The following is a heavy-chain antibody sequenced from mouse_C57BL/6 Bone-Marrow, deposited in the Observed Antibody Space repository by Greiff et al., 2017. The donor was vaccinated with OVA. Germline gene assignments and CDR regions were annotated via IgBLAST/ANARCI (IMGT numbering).Heavy chain of an antibody. V-gene: IGHV1-22*01. CDR2: INPKNGGT. CDR3: ARRVPRCAIDY. D-gene: IGHD2-14*01. J-gene: IGHJ4*01. Sequence: EVKLMESGPELVKPGASVKMSCKASGYTFTDYNMHWVKQSHGKSLEWIGYINPKNGGTSYNQKFKGKAKLTVHKSSSTAYMELRSLTSEDSAVYYCARRVPRCAIDYWGQGTSVTVSS. CDR1: GYTFTDYN.